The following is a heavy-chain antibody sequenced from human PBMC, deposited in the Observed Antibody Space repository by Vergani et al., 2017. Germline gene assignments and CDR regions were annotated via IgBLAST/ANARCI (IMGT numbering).Heavy chain of an antibody. CDR2: IYYSGST. V-gene: IGHV4-31*03. Sequence: QVQLQESGPGLVKPSQTLSLTCTVSGGSISSGGYYWSWLRQHPGKGLEWIGNIYYSGSTYYNPSLKSRVTISVDTSKTQFSLKLSSVTAADTAVYYCARVSREGPNAWYFDLRGRGTLVTVSS. CDR1: GGSISSGGYY. CDR3: ARVSREGPNAWYFDL. J-gene: IGHJ2*01. D-gene: IGHD4/OR15-4a*01.